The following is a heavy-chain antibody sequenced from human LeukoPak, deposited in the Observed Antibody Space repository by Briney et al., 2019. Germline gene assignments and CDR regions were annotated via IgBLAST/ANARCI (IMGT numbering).Heavy chain of an antibody. V-gene: IGHV1-2*02. CDR2: INPNSGGT. D-gene: IGHD3-10*01. J-gene: IGHJ5*02. CDR1: GYTFTGYY. Sequence: ASVKVSCKASGYTFTGYYMHWVRQAPGQGLEWMGWINPNSGGTNYAQKFQGRVTMTRDTSISTAYMELSRLRSDDTAVYYCARRDYYGSGSYYSLNWFDPWGQGTLVTVSS. CDR3: ARRDYYGSGSYYSLNWFDP.